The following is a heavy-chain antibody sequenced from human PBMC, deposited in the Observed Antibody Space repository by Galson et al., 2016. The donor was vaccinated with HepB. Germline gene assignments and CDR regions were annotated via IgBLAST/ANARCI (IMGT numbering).Heavy chain of an antibody. CDR3: ATPYCGGDCYHVYAFDF. D-gene: IGHD2-21*02. Sequence: SETLSLTCSVSGDSISKYYCSWIRQPPGKALEWIGYTHYSGSTDYNSSLKSRITMSVDTSKNQFSLKLSSVTAADTALYYCATPYCGGDCYHVYAFDFWGQGTMVTVSS. CDR1: GDSISKYY. J-gene: IGHJ3*01. CDR2: THYSGST. V-gene: IGHV4-59*03.